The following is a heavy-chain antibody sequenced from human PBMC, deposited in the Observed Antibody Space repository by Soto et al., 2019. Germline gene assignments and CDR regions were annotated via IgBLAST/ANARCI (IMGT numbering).Heavy chain of an antibody. J-gene: IGHJ4*02. Sequence: EVQVLESGGGLVQPGGSLRLSCVASGFTFTTYAMTWVRQAPGKGLEWGSIISGSGGSTHYADSVKGRFIISRDNSENTLYLQMNGLRAEDTAVYYCAKTGFGQYCSSDSCVHFDYWGQGTLVTVSA. CDR3: AKTGFGQYCSSDSCVHFDY. V-gene: IGHV3-23*01. CDR1: GFTFTTYA. D-gene: IGHD2-2*01. CDR2: ISGSGGST.